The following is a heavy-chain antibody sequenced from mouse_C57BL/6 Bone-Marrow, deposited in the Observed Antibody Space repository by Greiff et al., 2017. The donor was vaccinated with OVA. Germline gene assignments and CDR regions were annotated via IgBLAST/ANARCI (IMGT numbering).Heavy chain of an antibody. CDR1: GFSLTSYG. J-gene: IGHJ3*01. D-gene: IGHD2-5*01. Sequence: QVQLKESGPGLVAPSQSLSITCTVSGFSLTSYGVDWVRQSPGKGLEWLGVIWGVGSTNYNSALKSRLSISKDNSKSQVFLKMNSLQTDDTAMYYCAIYYSNGFAYWGQGTLVTVSA. V-gene: IGHV2-6*01. CDR3: AIYYSNGFAY. CDR2: IWGVGST.